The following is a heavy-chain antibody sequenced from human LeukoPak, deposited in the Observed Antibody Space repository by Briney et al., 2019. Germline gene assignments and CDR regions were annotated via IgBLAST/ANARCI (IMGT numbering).Heavy chain of an antibody. CDR3: TRDYGVLFDY. V-gene: IGHV3-73*01. Sequence: AGGSLRLSCAASGFTFSGSAIHWVRQASGKGLEWVGRIRSKANSYATSSAASVKGGFTISRDDSKNTAYLQMNSLKTEDTAVYYCTRDYGVLFDYWGQGTLVTVSS. CDR1: GFTFSGSA. D-gene: IGHD4-17*01. J-gene: IGHJ4*02. CDR2: IRSKANSYAT.